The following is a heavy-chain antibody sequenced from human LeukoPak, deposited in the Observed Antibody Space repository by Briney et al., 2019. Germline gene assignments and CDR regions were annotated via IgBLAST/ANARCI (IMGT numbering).Heavy chain of an antibody. V-gene: IGHV3-23*01. J-gene: IGHJ4*02. CDR2: ISPSGDIT. CDR3: AKDDAWIRFGE. D-gene: IGHD3-10*01. CDR1: GFTFRSYA. Sequence: GGSLRLSCAASGFTFRSYAMSWVRQAPGKGLEWVSGISPSGDITYYADSVKRLFPISRDNSKNTLHLEVISLTAEDTAVYYCAKDDAWIRFGEWSQGTLVTVSS.